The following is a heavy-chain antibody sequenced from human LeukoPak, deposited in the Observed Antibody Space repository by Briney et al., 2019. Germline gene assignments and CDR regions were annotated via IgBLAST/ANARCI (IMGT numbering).Heavy chain of an antibody. CDR1: GGSISSGGYY. D-gene: IGHD6-13*01. CDR3: ARGIAAAGPVDY. Sequence: PSETLSLTCTVSGGSISSGGYYWSWIRQPPGKGLEWIGEINHSGSTNYNPSLKSRVTISVDTSKNQFSLKLSSVTAADTAVYYCARGIAAAGPVDYWGRGTLVTVSS. V-gene: IGHV4-39*07. J-gene: IGHJ4*02. CDR2: INHSGST.